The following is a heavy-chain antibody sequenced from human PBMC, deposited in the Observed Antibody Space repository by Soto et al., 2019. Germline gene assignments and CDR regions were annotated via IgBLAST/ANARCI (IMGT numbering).Heavy chain of an antibody. D-gene: IGHD1-1*01. CDR2: LSANNGNT. V-gene: IGHV1-18*01. CDR3: ARGRYGDY. J-gene: IGHJ4*02. Sequence: QVHLVQSGAEVKKPGASVKVSCKGSGYAFTTYGITWVRQAPGQGLEWLGWLSANNGNTTSAQTLQGRVTVTRDTSTSTAYTELRSLRSDDTAVYYCARGRYGDYWGQGALVTVSS. CDR1: GYAFTTYG.